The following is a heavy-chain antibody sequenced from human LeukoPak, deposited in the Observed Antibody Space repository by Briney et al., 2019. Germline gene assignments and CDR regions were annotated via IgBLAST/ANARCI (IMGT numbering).Heavy chain of an antibody. J-gene: IGHJ4*02. Sequence: GGSLRLSCAASGFTFSSYAMSWVRQAPGKGLEWVSAISGSGGGTYYADSVKGRFTISRDNSKNTLYLQMNSLRAEDTAVYYCAKDVAAAGYFDYWGQGTLVTVSS. CDR1: GFTFSSYA. D-gene: IGHD6-13*01. CDR2: ISGSGGGT. V-gene: IGHV3-23*01. CDR3: AKDVAAAGYFDY.